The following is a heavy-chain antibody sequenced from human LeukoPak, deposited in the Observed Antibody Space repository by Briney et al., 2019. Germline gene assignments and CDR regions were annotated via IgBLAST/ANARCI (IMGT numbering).Heavy chain of an antibody. D-gene: IGHD2-15*01. Sequence: SETLSLTCTVSGGSISSYYWSWIRQPPGEGRGWSGCIYYSGNTNYTPSLQSLVTRSVDSAKTPFSQKLSSVTAADTAVYYGARQGCSGGSCYPRPYWYFDLWGRGTLVTVSS. J-gene: IGHJ2*01. CDR1: GGSISSYY. CDR3: ARQGCSGGSCYPRPYWYFDL. V-gene: IGHV4-59*08. CDR2: IYYSGNT.